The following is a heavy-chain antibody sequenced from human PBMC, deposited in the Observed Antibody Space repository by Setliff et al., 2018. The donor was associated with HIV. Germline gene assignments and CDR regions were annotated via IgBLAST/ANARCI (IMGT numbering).Heavy chain of an antibody. CDR2: VTHSGRT. CDR1: GGSFSGHY. D-gene: IGHD2-8*02. J-gene: IGHJ6*03. V-gene: IGHV4-34*01. CDR3: ARVSSTYWYSIFRNYYYHMDV. Sequence: SETLSLTCAVYGGSFSGHYWSWIRQPPGKGLEWIGEVTHSGRTNYNPSLESRVTTSVDTSKKQFSLRLTSVTAADTAVYYCARVSSTYWYSIFRNYYYHMDVWGKGTAVTVSS.